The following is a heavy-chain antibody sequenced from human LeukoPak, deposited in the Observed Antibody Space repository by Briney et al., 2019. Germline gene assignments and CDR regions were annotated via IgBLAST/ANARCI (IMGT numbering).Heavy chain of an antibody. CDR2: ISSSGSTI. D-gene: IGHD5-18*01. CDR1: GFTFSSYS. J-gene: IGHJ4*02. Sequence: GGSMRLSCAASGFTFSSYSMNWVRQAPGKGLEWVSYISSSGSTIDYADSVKGRFTISRDNAKNSLYLQMNSLRAEATAVYYCSRLRGYSYGYADYWGQGTLVTVSS. V-gene: IGHV3-48*04. CDR3: SRLRGYSYGYADY.